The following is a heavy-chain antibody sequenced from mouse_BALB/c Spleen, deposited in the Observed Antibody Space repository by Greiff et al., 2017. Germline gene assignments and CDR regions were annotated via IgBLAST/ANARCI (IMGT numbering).Heavy chain of an antibody. CDR3: ARESNY. Sequence: EESGPGLVKPSQSLSLTCSVTGYSITSGYYWNWIRQFPGNKLEWMGYISYDGSNNYNPSLKNRISITRDTSKNQFFLKLNSVTTEDTATYYCARESNYWGQGTLVTVSA. CDR1: GYSITSGYY. D-gene: IGHD2-5*01. J-gene: IGHJ3*01. V-gene: IGHV3-6*02. CDR2: ISYDGSN.